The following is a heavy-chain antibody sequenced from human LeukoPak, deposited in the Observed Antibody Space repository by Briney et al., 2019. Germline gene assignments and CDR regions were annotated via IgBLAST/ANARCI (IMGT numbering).Heavy chain of an antibody. CDR2: AYHSDYT. V-gene: IGHV4-4*02. Sequence: PSETLSLTCTVSGDSITTTHWWSWVRQSPGKGLEWTANAYHSDYTNYNPSLKGRATISVDKSKNQLSLKVISVTAADTAMYYCARDSKSTADAFDIWGQGTMVTVSS. CDR3: ARDSKSTADAFDI. CDR1: GDSITTTHW. J-gene: IGHJ3*02. D-gene: IGHD5/OR15-5a*01.